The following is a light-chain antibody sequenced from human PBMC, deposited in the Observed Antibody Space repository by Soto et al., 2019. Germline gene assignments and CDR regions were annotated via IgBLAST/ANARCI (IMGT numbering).Light chain of an antibody. CDR2: GAS. CDR1: QNIGTN. CDR3: QQYYNWPPWT. Sequence: EILMTQSPATLSVSPGERAILSCRASQNIGTNLVWYQQRPGQAPRLLLYGASTRASGVPARFSGSGPGTDFTLTVSTLQSEDFAVYSYQQYYNWPPWTFGLGTKVEIK. V-gene: IGKV3-15*01. J-gene: IGKJ1*01.